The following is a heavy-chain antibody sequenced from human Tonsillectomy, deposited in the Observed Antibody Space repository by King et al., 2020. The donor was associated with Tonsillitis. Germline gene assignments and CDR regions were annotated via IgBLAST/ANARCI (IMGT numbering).Heavy chain of an antibody. V-gene: IGHV3-30-3*01. Sequence: VQLVESGGGVVQPGRSLRLSCAASGFTFSTYAIHWVRQAPGKGLEWVAVISYDGTNKYYADSVKGRFTISRDNSKNTLYLQLNSLRAEDTAVFYCARDRRSALTFFGDAFDIWGQVTMVTVSS. CDR2: ISYDGTNK. CDR1: GFTFSTYA. CDR3: ARDRRSALTFFGDAFDI. J-gene: IGHJ3*02. D-gene: IGHD3-3*01.